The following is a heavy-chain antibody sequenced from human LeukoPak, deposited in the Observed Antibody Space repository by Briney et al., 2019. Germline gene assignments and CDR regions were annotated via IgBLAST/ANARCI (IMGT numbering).Heavy chain of an antibody. D-gene: IGHD2-2*01. CDR3: ASGQFKSSLDY. J-gene: IGHJ4*02. CDR1: GSSISSGGYS. CDR2: IYHSGST. Sequence: NASETLSLTCAVSGSSISSGGYSWSWIRQPPGKGLEWIGYIYHSGSTYYNPSLKSRVTISVDRSKNQFSLKLSSVTAADTAVYYCASGQFKSSLDYWGQGTLVTVSS. V-gene: IGHV4-30-2*01.